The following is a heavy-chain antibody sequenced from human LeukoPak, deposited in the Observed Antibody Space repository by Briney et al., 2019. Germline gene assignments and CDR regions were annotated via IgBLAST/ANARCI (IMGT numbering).Heavy chain of an antibody. CDR3: VRGGRAWFDP. D-gene: IGHD3-16*01. Sequence: SETLSLTCTVSGGSINSYYWSWIRQPPGKGLEWIGYIHYSGSTNYNPSLKSRVTISVDTSKNQFSLKLSSVSAADTAVYYCVRGGRAWFDPWGQGTLVTVS. CDR1: GGSINSYY. CDR2: IHYSGST. V-gene: IGHV4-59*01. J-gene: IGHJ5*02.